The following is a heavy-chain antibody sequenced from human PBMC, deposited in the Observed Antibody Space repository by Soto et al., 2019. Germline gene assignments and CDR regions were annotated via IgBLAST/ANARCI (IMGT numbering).Heavy chain of an antibody. CDR3: ARTLYGDNVDY. V-gene: IGHV1-18*01. CDR2: INVYNGNT. D-gene: IGHD4-17*01. CDR1: GYTFTNYG. J-gene: IGHJ4*02. Sequence: ASVKVSCKASGYTFTNYGISWVRQAPGQGLEWMGWINVYNGNTGYAQKFQGRVTMTTDTSMSTAYMELRSLRSDDTAVYYCARTLYGDNVDYWGQGTLVTVSS.